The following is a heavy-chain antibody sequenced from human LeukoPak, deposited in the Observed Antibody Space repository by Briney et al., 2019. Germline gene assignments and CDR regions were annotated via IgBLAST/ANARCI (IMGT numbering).Heavy chain of an antibody. V-gene: IGHV4-30-4*01. CDR1: GGSISSGDYY. J-gene: IGHJ4*02. CDR2: IYYSGST. D-gene: IGHD4-17*01. CDR3: ARGEDGTGDYRSTYFDS. Sequence: PSQTLSLTCTVSGGSISSGDYYWSWIRQPPGKGLEWIGYIYYSGSTYYNPSLKSRVTISVDTSKNQFSLKLSSVTAADTAVYYCARGEDGTGDYRSTYFDSWGQGTLVTVSS.